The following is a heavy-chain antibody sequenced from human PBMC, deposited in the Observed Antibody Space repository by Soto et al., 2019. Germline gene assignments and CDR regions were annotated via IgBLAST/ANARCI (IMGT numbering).Heavy chain of an antibody. CDR2: INPSGGST. V-gene: IGHV1-46*01. CDR3: ARVAYYYDSSGYPPDDAFDI. Sequence: ASVKVSCKASGYTFTSYYMHWVRQAPGQGLEWMGIINPSGGSTSYAQKIQGRVTMTRDTSTSTVYMELSSLRSEDTAVNYCARVAYYYDSSGYPPDDAFDIWGQGTMVTVSS. D-gene: IGHD3-22*01. J-gene: IGHJ3*02. CDR1: GYTFTSYY.